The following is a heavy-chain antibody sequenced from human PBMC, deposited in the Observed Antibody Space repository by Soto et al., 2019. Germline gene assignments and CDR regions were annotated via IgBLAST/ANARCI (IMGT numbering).Heavy chain of an antibody. CDR1: GFTFSDYY. J-gene: IGHJ6*03. CDR2: ISSSGRTM. D-gene: IGHD2-2*01. V-gene: IGHV3-11*01. Sequence: QVQLVESGGGLVKPGGSLRLSCAASGFTFSDYYMSWIRQAPGKGLEWLSYISSSGRTMDYADSVKGRFTISRDNAKDSLYLQMNSLRAEDSAVYYCARPISPAVQPNYYYYIDVWGRGTTVTVSS. CDR3: ARPISPAVQPNYYYYIDV.